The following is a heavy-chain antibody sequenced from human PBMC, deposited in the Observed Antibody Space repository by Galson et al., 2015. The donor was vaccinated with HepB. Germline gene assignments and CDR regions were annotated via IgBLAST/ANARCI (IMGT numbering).Heavy chain of an antibody. CDR1: GFTFSSYE. J-gene: IGHJ5*02. CDR2: ISSSGSTI. V-gene: IGHV3-48*03. Sequence: SLRLSCAASGFTFSSYEMNWVRQAPGKGLEWVSYISSSGSTIYYADSVKGRFTISRDNAKNSLYLQMNSLRAEDTAVYYCARDDTAYCSGGSCFPFDPWGQGTLVTVSS. CDR3: ARDDTAYCSGGSCFPFDP. D-gene: IGHD2-15*01.